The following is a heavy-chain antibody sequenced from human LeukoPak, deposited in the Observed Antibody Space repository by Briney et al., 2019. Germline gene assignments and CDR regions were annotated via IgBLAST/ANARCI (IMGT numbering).Heavy chain of an antibody. V-gene: IGHV3-15*01. CDR2: IKSKTDGGTT. J-gene: IGHJ4*02. CDR3: AKDAPSYYDILTGQDY. D-gene: IGHD3-9*01. CDR1: GFTFSNAW. Sequence: GGSLRLSCAASGFTFSNAWMSWVRQAPGKGLEWVGRIKSKTDGGTTDYAAPVKGRFTISRDDSKNTLYLQMNSLRAEDTAVYYCAKDAPSYYDILTGQDYWGQGTLVTVSS.